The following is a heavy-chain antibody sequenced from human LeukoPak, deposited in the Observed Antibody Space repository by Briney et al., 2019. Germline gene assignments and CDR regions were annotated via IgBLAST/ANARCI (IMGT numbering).Heavy chain of an antibody. CDR2: IYTSGST. CDR1: GGSISSGSYY. CDR3: ARDLSVNWGGDYYYGMDV. Sequence: SQTLSLTCTVSGGSISSGSYYWSWIRQPAGKGLEWIGRIYTSGSTNYNPSLKGRVTISVDTSKNQFSLKLSSVTAADTAVYYCARDLSVNWGGDYYYGMDVWGQGTTVTVSS. D-gene: IGHD7-27*01. J-gene: IGHJ6*02. V-gene: IGHV4-61*02.